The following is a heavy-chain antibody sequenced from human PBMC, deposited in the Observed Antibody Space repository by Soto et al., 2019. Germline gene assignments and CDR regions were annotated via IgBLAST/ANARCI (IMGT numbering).Heavy chain of an antibody. CDR3: ARITRS. J-gene: IGHJ5*02. V-gene: IGHV3-23*01. CDR1: GITLSDSA. CDR2: LTGDAKTT. Sequence: EAQLLESGGGLVRPGGSLRLSCAASGITLSDSAMTWVRQAPGKGLEWISSLTGDAKTTYYADSVKGRFTVSRDISKNTFYQQMDSLRAEDTAMYFCARITRSWGQGTLVTVSS. D-gene: IGHD3-3*01.